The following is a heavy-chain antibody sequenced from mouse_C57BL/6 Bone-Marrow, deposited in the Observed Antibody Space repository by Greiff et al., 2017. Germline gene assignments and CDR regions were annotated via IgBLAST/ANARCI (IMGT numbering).Heavy chain of an antibody. D-gene: IGHD6-2*01. CDR3: ARLSYYLDY. V-gene: IGHV5-6*01. CDR1: GFTFSSYG. J-gene: IGHJ2*01. CDR2: IRSGGSYT. Sequence: EVQLVESGGDLVKPGGSLKLSCAASGFTFSSYGMSWVRQTPDKRLEWVATIRSGGSYTYYPDSVKGRFTISRDNAKNTLYLQMSSLKSEDTAMYDCARLSYYLDYWGQGTTLTVSS.